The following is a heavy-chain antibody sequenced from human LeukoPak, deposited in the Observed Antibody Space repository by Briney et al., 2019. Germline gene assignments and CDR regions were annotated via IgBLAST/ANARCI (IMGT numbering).Heavy chain of an antibody. CDR1: GFTFRNYA. Sequence: GGSLRLSCAASGFTFRNYAIHWVRQAPGRGLEWVAVISYDGNNKYYADSVKGRFTISRDNSENTLYLQMNSLRAEDTAVYYCARGVPDYYDRSAYSPRPIDYWGQGTLVTVSS. V-gene: IGHV3-30*14. D-gene: IGHD3-22*01. J-gene: IGHJ4*02. CDR2: ISYDGNNK. CDR3: ARGVPDYYDRSAYSPRPIDY.